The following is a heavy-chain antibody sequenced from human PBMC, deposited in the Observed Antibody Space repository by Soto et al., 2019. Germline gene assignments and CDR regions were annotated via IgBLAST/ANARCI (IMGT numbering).Heavy chain of an antibody. V-gene: IGHV4-34*01. CDR3: ARADDYGDYFVDY. Sequence: ETLSLTCAVYGGSFSGYYWSWIRQPPGKGLEWIGEINHSGSTNYNPSLKSRVTISVDTSKDQFSLKLSSVTAADTAVYYCARADDYGDYFVDYWGQGTLVTVSS. CDR2: INHSGST. J-gene: IGHJ4*02. CDR1: GGSFSGYY. D-gene: IGHD4-17*01.